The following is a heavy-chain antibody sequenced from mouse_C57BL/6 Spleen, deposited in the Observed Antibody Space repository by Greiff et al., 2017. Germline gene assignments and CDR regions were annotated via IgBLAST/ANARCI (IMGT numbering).Heavy chain of an antibody. D-gene: IGHD2-4*01. CDR1: GYAFSSSW. Sequence: QVQLQQSGPELVKPGASVKISCKASGYAFSSSWMNWVKQRPGKGLEWIGRIYPGDGDTNYNGKFKGKATLTADKSSSTAYMQLSSLTSEDSAVYFGARDDYDEGAWFAYWGQGTLVTVSA. V-gene: IGHV1-82*01. CDR2: IYPGDGDT. CDR3: ARDDYDEGAWFAY. J-gene: IGHJ3*01.